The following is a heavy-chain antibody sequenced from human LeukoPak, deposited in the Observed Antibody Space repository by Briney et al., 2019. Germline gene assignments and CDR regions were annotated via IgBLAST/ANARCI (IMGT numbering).Heavy chain of an antibody. CDR1: GYTLTELS. J-gene: IGHJ6*03. V-gene: IGHV1-24*01. D-gene: IGHD3-3*01. CDR3: ATEVSPYYDFWSGYYMDV. Sequence: ASVKVSCKVSGYTLTELSMHWVRQAPGKGLEWMGGFDPEDGETIYAQKFQGRVTMTEDTSTDTAYMELSSLRSADTAVYYCATEVSPYYDFWSGYYMDVWGKGTTVTVSS. CDR2: FDPEDGET.